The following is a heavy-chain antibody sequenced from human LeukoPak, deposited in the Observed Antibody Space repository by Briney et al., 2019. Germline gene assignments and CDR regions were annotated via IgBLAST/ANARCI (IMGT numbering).Heavy chain of an antibody. CDR2: INPGGSSI. V-gene: IGHV3-74*01. Sequence: PGGSLRLSCAASGFTFSSYWMHWVRQVPGKGLVWVARINPGGSSITYADSVKGRFTISRDNAKNTLYLQMDSLRAEDTGVYYCVRSNLADVYWGQGTLVIVCS. CDR3: VRSNLADVY. J-gene: IGHJ4*02. D-gene: IGHD5-24*01. CDR1: GFTFSSYW.